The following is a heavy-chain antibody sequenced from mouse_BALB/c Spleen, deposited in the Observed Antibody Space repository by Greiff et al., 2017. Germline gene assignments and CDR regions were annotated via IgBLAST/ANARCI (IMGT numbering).Heavy chain of an antibody. CDR1: GYTFTSYW. CDR2: IYPGNSDT. V-gene: IGHV1-5*01. D-gene: IGHD1-2*01. J-gene: IGHJ4*01. CDR3: TRVTTATEAMDY. Sequence: EVQLQQSGTVLARPGASVKMSCKASGYTFTSYWMHWVKQRPGQGLEWIGAIYPGNSDTSYNQKFKGKAKLTAVTSTSTAYMDLSSLTNEDSAVYYCTRVTTATEAMDYWGQGTSVTVSS.